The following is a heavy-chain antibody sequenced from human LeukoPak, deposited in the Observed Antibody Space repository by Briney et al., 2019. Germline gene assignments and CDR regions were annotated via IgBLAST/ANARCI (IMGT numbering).Heavy chain of an antibody. Sequence: ASETVSCKASGYTFTSYYMHWVRQAPGHGLEWMGIVNPSAGSTSYAQKFHGRVTMTRDTSTSTVYMELSSLRSEDTAVYSDARDPAYDSSGYPFDYWGQEPWSASPQ. CDR3: ARDPAYDSSGYPFDY. J-gene: IGHJ4*01. CDR2: VNPSAGST. V-gene: IGHV1-46*01. D-gene: IGHD3-22*01. CDR1: GYTFTSYY.